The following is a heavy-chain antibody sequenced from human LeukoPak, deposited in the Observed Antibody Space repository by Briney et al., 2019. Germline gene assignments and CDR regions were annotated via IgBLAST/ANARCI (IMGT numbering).Heavy chain of an antibody. CDR1: GYTFTSYA. CDR2: INAGNGNT. Sequence: ASVKVSCKASGYTFTSYAMHWVRQAPGQRLEWMGWINAGNGNTKYSQKFQGRVTMTRDTSTSTVYMELSSLRSEDTAVYYCARAEWELSLDYWGQGTLVTVSS. CDR3: ARAEWELSLDY. V-gene: IGHV1-3*01. D-gene: IGHD1-26*01. J-gene: IGHJ4*02.